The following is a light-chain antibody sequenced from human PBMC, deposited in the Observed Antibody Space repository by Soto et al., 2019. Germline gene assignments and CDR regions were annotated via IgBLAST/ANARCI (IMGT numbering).Light chain of an antibody. J-gene: IGKJ5*01. Sequence: DIQMTQSPATLSASVEDRVTITCRASQSVRSWLAWYQQKPGTAPKLLIFDASTLQSGVPPRFSGSGSGTHFTLTISSLQPEDAATYYCQKYNTAPYTFGQGTRLEIK. CDR1: QSVRSW. CDR2: DAS. V-gene: IGKV1-27*01. CDR3: QKYNTAPYT.